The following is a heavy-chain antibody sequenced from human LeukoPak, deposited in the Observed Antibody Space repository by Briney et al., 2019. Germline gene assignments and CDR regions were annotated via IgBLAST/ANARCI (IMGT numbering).Heavy chain of an antibody. V-gene: IGHV3-23*01. CDR3: AKDSRLVVVAAPFDY. CDR2: ISGSGGST. J-gene: IGHJ4*02. CDR1: GFTFSSYA. Sequence: GGSLRLSCAASGFTFSSYAMSWVRQAPGKGLEWVSAISGSGGSTYYADSVKGRFTISRDSSKNTLYLQMNSLRAEDTAVYYCAKDSRLVVVAAPFDYWGQGTLVTVSS. D-gene: IGHD2-15*01.